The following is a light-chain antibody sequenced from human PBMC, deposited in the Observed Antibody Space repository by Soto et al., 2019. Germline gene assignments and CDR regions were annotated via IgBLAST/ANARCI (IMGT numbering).Light chain of an antibody. J-gene: IGLJ1*01. Sequence: QSALTQPPSASGSPGQSVTISCTGSSSDVGGFDWVSWYQQHPGKAPKLMIYEVDKRPSGVPARFSGSKSGNTASLTISGLQAEDEGNYYCCSYAGRTAVFGTRTKLTVL. CDR3: CSYAGRTAV. CDR1: SSDVGGFDW. V-gene: IGLV2-8*01. CDR2: EVD.